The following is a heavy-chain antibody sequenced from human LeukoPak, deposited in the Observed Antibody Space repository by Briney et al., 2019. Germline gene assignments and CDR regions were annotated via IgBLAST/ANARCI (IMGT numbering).Heavy chain of an antibody. Sequence: ASVKVSCKASGYTFTSYGISWVRQAPGQGLEWMGWISAYNGNTNYAQKSEGRLTLTTDTATSTVYMELRNLRSDDTAVYYCARGLDAAAGLANFDYWGQGTLVTVFS. D-gene: IGHD6-25*01. CDR1: GYTFTSYG. CDR3: ARGLDAAAGLANFDY. CDR2: ISAYNGNT. V-gene: IGHV1-18*01. J-gene: IGHJ4*02.